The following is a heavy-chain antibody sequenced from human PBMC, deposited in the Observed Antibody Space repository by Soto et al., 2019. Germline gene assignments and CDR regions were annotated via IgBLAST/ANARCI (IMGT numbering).Heavy chain of an antibody. CDR3: AKEWGLSGSYYISSSYYFDY. Sequence: QVQLVESGGGVVQPGRSLRLSCAASGFTFSSYGMHWVRQDPGKGLEWVAIISYDGSNTYYADSVKGRFTISRDNSKNTLYLQMNSLRAEDKSVYYCAKEWGLSGSYYISSSYYFDYWGQGTLVTVSS. D-gene: IGHD1-26*01. CDR2: ISYDGSNT. V-gene: IGHV3-30*18. CDR1: GFTFSSYG. J-gene: IGHJ4*02.